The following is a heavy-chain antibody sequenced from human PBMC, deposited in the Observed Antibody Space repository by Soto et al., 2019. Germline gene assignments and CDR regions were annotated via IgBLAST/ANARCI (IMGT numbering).Heavy chain of an antibody. D-gene: IGHD1-26*01. J-gene: IGHJ4*01. CDR1: GDSVSSNSAG. Sequence: SQTLSLTCSITGDSVSSNSAGWSWVRQSPSRGLECLGSTYYRSKWYYYYAVSVRGRITINPDTSKNQYSLQLNSVTPEDTAVYFCARGEQYSGRIFYXWGQGTLVTVSX. CDR3: ARGEQYSGRIFYX. CDR2: TYYRSKWYY. V-gene: IGHV6-1*01.